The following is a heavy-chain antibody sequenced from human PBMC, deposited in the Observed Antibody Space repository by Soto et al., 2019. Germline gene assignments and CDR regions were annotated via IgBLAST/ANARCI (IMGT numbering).Heavy chain of an antibody. CDR2: ISAYNGNT. V-gene: IGHV1-18*01. CDR3: ARLRSGGGFLEWLLSTDNWFDP. D-gene: IGHD3-3*01. CDR1: GYTFTSYG. Sequence: GASVKVSCKASGYTFTSYGISWVRQAPGQGLEWMGWISAYNGNTNYAQKLQGRVTMTTDTSTSTAYMELRSLRSDDTAVYYCARLRSGGGFLEWLLSTDNWFDPWGQGTLVTVSS. J-gene: IGHJ5*02.